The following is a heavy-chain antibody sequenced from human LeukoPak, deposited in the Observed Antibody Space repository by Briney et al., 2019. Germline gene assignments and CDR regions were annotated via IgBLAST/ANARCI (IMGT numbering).Heavy chain of an antibody. Sequence: SETLSLTCTVSGGSISSSDYYWGWIRQPPGKGLEWIGNIYYNGNTFYNPSLKSRVTISADTSKNQFSLRLSSVTAADRAVYYCARQKYSCGLDYWGQGTLVTVSS. D-gene: IGHD5-18*01. CDR2: IYYNGNT. J-gene: IGHJ4*02. CDR1: GGSISSSDYY. V-gene: IGHV4-39*01. CDR3: ARQKYSCGLDY.